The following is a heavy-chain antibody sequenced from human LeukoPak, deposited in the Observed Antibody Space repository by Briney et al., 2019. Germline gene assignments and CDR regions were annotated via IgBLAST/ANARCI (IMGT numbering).Heavy chain of an antibody. CDR3: ARAQPLEYSSSWGERVFDY. Sequence: SVKVSCKASGGTSSSYAISWVRQAPGQGLEWMGGIIPIFGTANYAQKFQGRVTIITDESTSTVYMELSSLRSEDTAVYYCARAQPLEYSSSWGERVFDYWGQGTLVTVSS. D-gene: IGHD6-6*01. J-gene: IGHJ4*02. V-gene: IGHV1-69*05. CDR2: IIPIFGTA. CDR1: GGTSSSYA.